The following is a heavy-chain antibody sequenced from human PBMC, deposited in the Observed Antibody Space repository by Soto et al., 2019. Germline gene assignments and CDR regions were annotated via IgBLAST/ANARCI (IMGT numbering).Heavy chain of an antibody. V-gene: IGHV4-39*01. CDR2: IYYSGST. CDR3: ARLRDGYKGLYYYYGMDV. CDR1: GGSISSSSYY. D-gene: IGHD5-12*01. J-gene: IGHJ6*01. Sequence: SSETLSLTCTVSGGSISSSSYYWGWIRQPPGKGLEWIGSIYYSGSTYYNPSLKSRVTISVDTSKNQFSLKLSSVTAADTAVYYCARLRDGYKGLYYYYGMDVWGQGTTVTVSS.